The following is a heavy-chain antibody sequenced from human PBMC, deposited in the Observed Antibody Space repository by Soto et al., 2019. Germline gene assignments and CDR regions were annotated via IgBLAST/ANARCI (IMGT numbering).Heavy chain of an antibody. J-gene: IGHJ2*01. V-gene: IGHV3-30-3*01. D-gene: IGHD2-21*02. CDR3: ARGTYCGGDCIPGQVSHWYFDL. CDR1: GFTFSAHA. Sequence: GGSLRLSCAASGFTFSAHAMHWARQAPGKGLEWVAVVSYDGSNKFFAGSVKGRFTISRDNPKRTLYLQMNSLRPEDTAVYYCARGTYCGGDCIPGQVSHWYFDLWGRGSLVPVSS. CDR2: VSYDGSNK.